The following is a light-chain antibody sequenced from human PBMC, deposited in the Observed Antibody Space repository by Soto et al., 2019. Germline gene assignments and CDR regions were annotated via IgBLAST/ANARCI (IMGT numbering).Light chain of an antibody. CDR2: GAS. Sequence: VLTQSPGTLSLSPGDRATLSCRASQSVRSNYLAWYQQKAGQPPRLLIFGASSRATGIPDRFSGSGSGTDFSLTISRLEPEDFAVYYCQQYGDSPESFGPGTKVDIK. CDR3: QQYGDSPES. J-gene: IGKJ3*01. CDR1: QSVRSNY. V-gene: IGKV3-20*01.